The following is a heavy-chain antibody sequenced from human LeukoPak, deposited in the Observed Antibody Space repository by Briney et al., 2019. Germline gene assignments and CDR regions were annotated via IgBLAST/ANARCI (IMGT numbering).Heavy chain of an antibody. CDR3: AKDAQRGLHYRNSLEY. D-gene: IGHD4-11*01. V-gene: IGHV3-33*06. Sequence: GGSLRLSGAASGFIFNHHAMHWVRQAPGKGLQWVAVIWSDKSNRFYADSVRGRFTISRDDSRKTVYLQMERLTAEDTAIYYCAKDAQRGLHYRNSLEYWGQGALVTVAS. CDR1: GFIFNHHA. CDR2: IWSDKSNR. J-gene: IGHJ4*02.